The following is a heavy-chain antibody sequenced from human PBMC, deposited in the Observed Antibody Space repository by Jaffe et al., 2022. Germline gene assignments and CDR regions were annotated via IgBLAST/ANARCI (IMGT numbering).Heavy chain of an antibody. CDR2: IYTSGST. Sequence: QVQLQESGPGLVKPSQTLSLTCTVSGGSISSGSYYWSWIRQPAGKGLEWIGRIYTSGSTNYNPSLKSRVTISVDTSKNQFSLKLSSVTAADTAVYYCARLVVREYNWFDPWGQGTLVTVSS. V-gene: IGHV4-61*02. CDR3: ARLVVREYNWFDP. J-gene: IGHJ5*02. D-gene: IGHD2-15*01. CDR1: GGSISSGSYY.